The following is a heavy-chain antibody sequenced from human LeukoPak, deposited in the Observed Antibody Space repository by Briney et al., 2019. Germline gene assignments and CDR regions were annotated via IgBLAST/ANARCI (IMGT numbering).Heavy chain of an antibody. V-gene: IGHV3-30*02. J-gene: IGHJ4*02. CDR2: IRYDGSNK. CDR3: AKDPYCGGDCYPRSMFDY. Sequence: GGSLRLSCAASGFTFSSYGMHWVRQAPGKGLEWVAFIRYDGSNKYYADSVKGRFTISRDNSKNTLYLQMNSLRAEDTAVYCCAKDPYCGGDCYPRSMFDYWGQGTLVTVSS. D-gene: IGHD2-21*02. CDR1: GFTFSSYG.